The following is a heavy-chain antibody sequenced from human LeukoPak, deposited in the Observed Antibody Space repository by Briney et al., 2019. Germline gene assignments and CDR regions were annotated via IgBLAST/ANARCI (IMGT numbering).Heavy chain of an antibody. CDR2: INPNSGGT. V-gene: IGHV1-2*02. D-gene: IGHD3-10*01. Sequence: ASVKVSCKASGYTFTGYYMHWVRQAPGQGLEWMGWINPNSGGTNYAQKFQGRATMTRDTSISTAYMELSRLRSDDTAVYYCARDLLWFGPIDYWGQGTLVTVSS. CDR3: ARDLLWFGPIDY. CDR1: GYTFTGYY. J-gene: IGHJ4*02.